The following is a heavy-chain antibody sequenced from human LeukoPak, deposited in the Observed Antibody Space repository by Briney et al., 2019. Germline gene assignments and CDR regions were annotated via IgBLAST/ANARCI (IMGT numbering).Heavy chain of an antibody. CDR3: ARVIVSRGEASDY. CDR1: GYTFTSYD. J-gene: IGHJ4*02. Sequence: ASVKVSCKASGYTFTSYDINWVRQATGQGLEWMGWMNPNSGNTGYAQKFQGRVTMTRNTSISTAYMELSSLRSEDTAVYYCARVIVSRGEASDYWGQGTLVTVSS. D-gene: IGHD2/OR15-2a*01. CDR2: MNPNSGNT. V-gene: IGHV1-8*01.